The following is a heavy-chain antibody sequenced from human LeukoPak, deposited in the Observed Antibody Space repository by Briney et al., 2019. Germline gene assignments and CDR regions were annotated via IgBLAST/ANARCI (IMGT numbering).Heavy chain of an antibody. D-gene: IGHD1-26*01. CDR3: ARVVGCYNAGY. CDR2: MNPNSGNT. V-gene: IGHV1-8*01. CDR1: GYSFTSYD. Sequence: ASVNLSCKASGYSFTSYDINWLRQATGQGLEWMGWMNPNSGNTGYAQKFQVRVTMTRDTAISTAYMELSRLRSDDTGVYYCARVVGCYNAGYWGKGTLVTVSS. J-gene: IGHJ4*02.